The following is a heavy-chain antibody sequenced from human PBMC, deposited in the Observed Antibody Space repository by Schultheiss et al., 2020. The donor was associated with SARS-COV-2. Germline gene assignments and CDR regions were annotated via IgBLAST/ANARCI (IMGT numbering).Heavy chain of an antibody. Sequence: GESLKISCKASGYTFTSYGISWVRQAPGQGLEWMGWISAYNGNTNYAQKLQGRVTMTTDTSTSTAYMELRSLRSDDTAVYYCARERGVTTVTTGLTDYWGQGTLVTVSS. CDR1: GYTFTSYG. CDR3: ARERGVTTVTTGLTDY. D-gene: IGHD4-17*01. J-gene: IGHJ4*02. CDR2: ISAYNGNT. V-gene: IGHV1-18*01.